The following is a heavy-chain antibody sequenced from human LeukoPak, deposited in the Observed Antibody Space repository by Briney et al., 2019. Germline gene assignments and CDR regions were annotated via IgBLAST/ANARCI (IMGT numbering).Heavy chain of an antibody. Sequence: SVKVSCKASGGTFSSYAISWVRQAPGQGLEWMGRIIPILGIANYAQKFQGRVTITADESTSTAYMELSSLRSEDTAVYYCAIAPYGSFVNYYYYYMGVWGKGTTVTVSS. CDR3: AIAPYGSFVNYYYYYMGV. CDR2: IIPILGIA. J-gene: IGHJ6*03. V-gene: IGHV1-69*04. D-gene: IGHD3-22*01. CDR1: GGTFSSYA.